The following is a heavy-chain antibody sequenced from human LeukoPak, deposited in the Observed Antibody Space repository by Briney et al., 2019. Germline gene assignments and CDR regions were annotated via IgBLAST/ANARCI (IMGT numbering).Heavy chain of an antibody. V-gene: IGHV3-7*01. CDR1: GFTFSSYW. CDR3: ARDELHCDILAGYRHFDY. J-gene: IGHJ4*02. CDR2: IKQYGSEQ. D-gene: IGHD3-9*01. Sequence: GGSLRLSCEASGFTFSSYWMSWLRPAPGKGLEGVADIKQYGSEQKYLAPVKGRFTISRDNAKNSMYPQMSNLRAHDTAVYYCARDELHCDILAGYRHFDYWGQGTLVTVSS.